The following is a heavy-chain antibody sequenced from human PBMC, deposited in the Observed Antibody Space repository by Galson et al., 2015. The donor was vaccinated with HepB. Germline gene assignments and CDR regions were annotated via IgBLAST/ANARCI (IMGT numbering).Heavy chain of an antibody. J-gene: IGHJ4*02. CDR2: ISYDGSNK. D-gene: IGHD2-2*01. Sequence: SLRLSCAASGFTFSSYGMHWVRQAPGKGLEWVAVISYDGSNKYYADSVKGRFTISRDNSKNTLYLQMNSLRAEDTAVYYCAKDSALGYCSSTSCYLHEYWGQGTLVTVSS. V-gene: IGHV3-30*18. CDR1: GFTFSSYG. CDR3: AKDSALGYCSSTSCYLHEY.